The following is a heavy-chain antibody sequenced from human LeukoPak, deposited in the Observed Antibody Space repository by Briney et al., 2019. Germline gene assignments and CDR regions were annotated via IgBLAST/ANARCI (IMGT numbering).Heavy chain of an antibody. D-gene: IGHD3-10*01. CDR3: ARGAERFGEFVSQFDY. Sequence: GGSLRLSCIASGFTLTTYAMHWVRQAPGKGLEWVAVISFDGGNEDYADSVEGRFTLSRDTSRNMVYLQMNSLTVEDTAVYYCARGAERFGEFVSQFDYWGQGTLVTVS. J-gene: IGHJ4*02. CDR2: ISFDGGNE. CDR1: GFTLTTYA. V-gene: IGHV3-30-3*01.